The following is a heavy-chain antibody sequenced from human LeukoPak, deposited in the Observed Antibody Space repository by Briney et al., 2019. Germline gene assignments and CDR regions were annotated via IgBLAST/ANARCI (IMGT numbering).Heavy chain of an antibody. V-gene: IGHV3-21*04. CDR2: ISSSSSYI. CDR1: GFTFSSYS. CDR3: AKDQRFAISNYDY. D-gene: IGHD2/OR15-2a*01. Sequence: GGSLRLSCAASGFTFSSYSMNWVRQAPGKGLEWVSSISSSSSYIYYADSVKGRFTISRDNAKNSLYLQMNSLRAEDTAVYYCAKDQRFAISNYDYWGQGTLVTVSS. J-gene: IGHJ4*02.